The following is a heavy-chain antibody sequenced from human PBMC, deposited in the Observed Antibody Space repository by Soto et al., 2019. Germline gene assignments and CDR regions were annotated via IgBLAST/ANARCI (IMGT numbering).Heavy chain of an antibody. CDR2: ISYDGSNK. J-gene: IGHJ6*02. Sequence: QVQLVESGGGVVQPGRSLRLSCAASGFTFSSYGMHWVRQAPGKGLEWVAVISYDGSNKYYADSVKGRFTISRDNSKNTLYLQMNSLRAEDTAVYYCAKDQLRGVRGVITYYYGMDVWGQGTTVTPSS. D-gene: IGHD3-10*01. V-gene: IGHV3-30*18. CDR1: GFTFSSYG. CDR3: AKDQLRGVRGVITYYYGMDV.